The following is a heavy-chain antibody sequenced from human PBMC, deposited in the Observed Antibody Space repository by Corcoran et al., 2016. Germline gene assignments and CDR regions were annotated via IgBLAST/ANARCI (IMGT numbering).Heavy chain of an antibody. CDR1: GFAFSTYW. V-gene: IGHV3-74*03. J-gene: IGHJ3*01. Sequence: EVQLVESGGGLVQPGGSLRLSCAASGFAFSTYWMHWVRQVPGKGLMWVSRITGDGSDTTYAGSVKGRFTISRDNAENTLYLQMDSLRAEDTAVYYCARGGGWSSGRFRAFGFWGQGTMVTVSS. D-gene: IGHD6-25*01. CDR3: ARGGGWSSGRFRAFGF. CDR2: ITGDGSDT.